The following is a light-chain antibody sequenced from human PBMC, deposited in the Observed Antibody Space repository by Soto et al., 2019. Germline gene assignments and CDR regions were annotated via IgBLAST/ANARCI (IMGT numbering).Light chain of an antibody. CDR1: SSDVGSYNL. CDR2: EGS. Sequence: QYALTQPASVSGSPGQSITISCTGTSSDVGSYNLVSWYQQHPGKAPKLMIYEGSKRPSGVSNRFSGSKSGNTASLTISGLQAEDEDDYYCCSYAGSSTFHVVFGGGTKLTVL. V-gene: IGLV2-23*03. CDR3: CSYAGSSTFHVV. J-gene: IGLJ2*01.